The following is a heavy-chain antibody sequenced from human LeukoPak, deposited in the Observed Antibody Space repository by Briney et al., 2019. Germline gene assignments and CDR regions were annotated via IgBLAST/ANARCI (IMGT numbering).Heavy chain of an antibody. V-gene: IGHV4-39*01. J-gene: IGHJ4*02. CDR3: ASSSAMVTHSFDY. CDR1: GGSISGSHYY. Sequence: SETLSLTCTVSGGSISGSHYYWGWTRQPPGKGLEWIGSIYYSESTYYNPSLKSRVIISVDTSKNQFSLKLNSVTAADTAVYYCASSSAMVTHSFDYWGQGTLVTVSS. CDR2: IYYSEST. D-gene: IGHD5-18*01.